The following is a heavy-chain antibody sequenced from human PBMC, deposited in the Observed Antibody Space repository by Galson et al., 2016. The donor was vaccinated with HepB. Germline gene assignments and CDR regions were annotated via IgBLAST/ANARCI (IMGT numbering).Heavy chain of an antibody. CDR2: IYWDDAR. D-gene: IGHD4-17*01. Sequence: PALVKPTQTLTLACTISGFSLNADGVAVGWIRQPPGKPLEWLKLIYWDDARHYSPSLQNRPTITKDTSKNQVVLTMTNMDRVDTATSYCAHRTRGAVSNWFFDLWGRGTLVTVSS. CDR3: AHRTRGAVSNWFFDL. V-gene: IGHV2-5*02. CDR1: GFSLNADGVA. J-gene: IGHJ2*01.